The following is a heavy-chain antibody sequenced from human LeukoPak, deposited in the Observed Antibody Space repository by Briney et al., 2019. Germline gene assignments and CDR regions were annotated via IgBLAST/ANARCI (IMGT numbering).Heavy chain of an antibody. Sequence: GGSLRLSCAASGFTFDDYGMSWVRQAPGEGLEWGSGINWNGGSTGYADSVKGRFTISRDNAENSLYLQMNSLRAEDTALYYCARVLRYDSSGYSSERSYYFDYWGQGTLVTVSS. CDR1: GFTFDDYG. J-gene: IGHJ4*02. D-gene: IGHD3-22*01. V-gene: IGHV3-20*04. CDR3: ARVLRYDSSGYSSERSYYFDY. CDR2: INWNGGST.